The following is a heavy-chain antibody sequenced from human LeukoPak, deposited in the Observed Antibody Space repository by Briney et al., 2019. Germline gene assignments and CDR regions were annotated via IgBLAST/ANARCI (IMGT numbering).Heavy chain of an antibody. V-gene: IGHV1-2*02. Sequence: ASVKVSCKASGYTFTGYYTHWVRQAPGQGLEWMGWINPNSGGTNYAQKFQGRVTMTRDTSINTAYMELSRLRSDDTAVYYCARFPFAPYSNSWYEVDYWGQGTLVTVSS. CDR2: INPNSGGT. J-gene: IGHJ4*02. D-gene: IGHD6-13*01. CDR3: ARFPFAPYSNSWYEVDY. CDR1: GYTFTGYY.